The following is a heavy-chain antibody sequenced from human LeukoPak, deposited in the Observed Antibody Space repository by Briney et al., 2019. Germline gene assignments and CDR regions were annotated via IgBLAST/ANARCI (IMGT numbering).Heavy chain of an antibody. Sequence: GASVKVSCKASGYTFTNYGFSWVRQAPGQGPEWMGWISASNGNTNYAQKFQGRVTLTRDTSASIAYMDLRSLRSDDTAVYFCARSGYSFGYHYFDLWGQGTLVTVSS. CDR2: ISASNGNT. D-gene: IGHD5-18*01. V-gene: IGHV1-18*01. CDR3: ARSGYSFGYHYFDL. CDR1: GYTFTNYG. J-gene: IGHJ4*02.